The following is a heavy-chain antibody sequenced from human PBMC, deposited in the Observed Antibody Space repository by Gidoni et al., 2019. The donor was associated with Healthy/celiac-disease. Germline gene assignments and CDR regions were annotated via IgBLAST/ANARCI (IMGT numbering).Heavy chain of an antibody. D-gene: IGHD4-17*01. CDR3: ATAKGDYGGNSYAFDI. CDR1: GFIFRIYG. CDR2: IWYDKINK. V-gene: IGHV3-33*01. Sequence: QVQLVESGGGVVQPGRSLRLSCAASGFIFRIYGMHWVRQAPGKGLEWVAVIWYDKINKYYADSVKGRFTISRDNSKNTLYLQMNSLRAEDTAVYYCATAKGDYGGNSYAFDIWGQGTMVTVSS. J-gene: IGHJ3*02.